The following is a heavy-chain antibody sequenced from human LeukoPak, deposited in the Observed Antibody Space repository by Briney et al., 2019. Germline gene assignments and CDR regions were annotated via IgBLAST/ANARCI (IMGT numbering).Heavy chain of an antibody. CDR2: ISGSGGST. CDR3: AKVAVRYCSSTSCTSHFDY. CDR1: GFTFSSYA. Sequence: PGGSLRLSCAASGFTFSSYAMSWVRQAPGKGLEWVSAISGSGGSTYYADSVKGRFTISRDNSKNTLYLQMNSLRAEDTAVYYCAKVAVRYCSSTSCTSHFDYWGQGTLVTVSS. V-gene: IGHV3-23*01. J-gene: IGHJ4*02. D-gene: IGHD2-2*01.